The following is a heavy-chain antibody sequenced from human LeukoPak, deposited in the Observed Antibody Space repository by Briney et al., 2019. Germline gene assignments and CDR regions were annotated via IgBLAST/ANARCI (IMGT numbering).Heavy chain of an antibody. CDR3: ARRRSSNWYGDFDY. CDR1: GYSFTSYW. D-gene: IGHD6-13*01. Sequence: GESLRISCKGSGYSFTSYWIGWVRQMPGKGLEWMGIIYPGDSDTRYSPSFQGQVTISADKSISTAYLQWSSLQASDTALYYCARRRSSNWYGDFDYWGQGTLVTVSS. J-gene: IGHJ4*02. CDR2: IYPGDSDT. V-gene: IGHV5-51*01.